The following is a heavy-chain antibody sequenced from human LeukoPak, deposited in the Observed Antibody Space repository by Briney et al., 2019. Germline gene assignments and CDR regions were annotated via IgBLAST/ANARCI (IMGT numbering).Heavy chain of an antibody. CDR3: ARVASSIPQRNWFDP. CDR1: GGTFSSYA. V-gene: IGHV1-69*13. J-gene: IGHJ5*02. CDR2: VIPIFGTA. Sequence: SVTVSFTASGGTFSSYAISWVRQAPGQGLKWMGGVIPIFGTANYAQKFQGRVTITADESTSTAYMELSSLRSEDTAVYYCARVASSIPQRNWFDPWGQGTLVTVSS. D-gene: IGHD3-3*02.